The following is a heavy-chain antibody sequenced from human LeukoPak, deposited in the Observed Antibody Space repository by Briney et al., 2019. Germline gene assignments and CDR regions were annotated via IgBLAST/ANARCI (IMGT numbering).Heavy chain of an antibody. CDR3: ARRGGGTIFGVVIRRNYFDY. V-gene: IGHV4-34*01. D-gene: IGHD3-3*01. J-gene: IGHJ4*02. Sequence: SETLSLTCAVSGGSFSGYSWSWIRQPPGKGLEWIGEINHSGSTNYNPSLKSRVTISVDTSKNQFSLKLSSVTAADTAVYYCARRGGGTIFGVVIRRNYFDYWGQGTLVTVSS. CDR2: INHSGST. CDR1: GGSFSGYS.